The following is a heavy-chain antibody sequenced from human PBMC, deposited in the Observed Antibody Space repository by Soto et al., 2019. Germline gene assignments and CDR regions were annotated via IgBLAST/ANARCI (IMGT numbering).Heavy chain of an antibody. CDR2: IYYSGST. J-gene: IGHJ5*02. CDR3: ARGDYYDSSGYLNWFDP. Sequence: SETLSLTCTVSGGSISSGVYYWSWIRQHPGKGLEWIGYIYYSGSTYYNPSLKSRVTISVDTSKNQFSLKLSSVTAADTAVYYCARGDYYDSSGYLNWFDPWGQGTLVTVSS. CDR1: GGSISSGVYY. D-gene: IGHD3-22*01. V-gene: IGHV4-31*03.